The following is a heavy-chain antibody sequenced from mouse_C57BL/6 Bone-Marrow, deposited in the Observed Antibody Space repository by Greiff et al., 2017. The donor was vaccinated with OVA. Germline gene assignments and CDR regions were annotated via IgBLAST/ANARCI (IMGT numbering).Heavy chain of an antibody. J-gene: IGHJ1*03. CDR1: GFNIKDDY. CDR3: TKREYYDYSYWYFDV. V-gene: IGHV14-4*01. CDR2: IDPENGDT. D-gene: IGHD2-4*01. Sequence: EVQLKQSGAELVRPGASVKLSCTASGFNIKDDYMHWVKQRPEQGLEWIGWIDPENGDTEYASKFQGKATITADTSSNTAYLQLSSLTSEDTAVYYCTKREYYDYSYWYFDVWGTGTTVTVSS.